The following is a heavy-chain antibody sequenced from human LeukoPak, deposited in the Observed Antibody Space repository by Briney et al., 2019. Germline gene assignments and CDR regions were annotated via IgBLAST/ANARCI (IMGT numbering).Heavy chain of an antibody. D-gene: IGHD1-1*01. CDR1: GFTFSSYE. V-gene: IGHV3-48*03. CDR3: AGGPTTGNLDY. CDR2: ISSSGTTI. Sequence: GGSLRLSCAASGFTFSSYEMNWVRQAPGKGLEWVSYISSSGTTIYHADSVKGRFTISRDNAKNSLYLQMNSLRAENAGLYYCAGGPTTGNLDYWGQGSLVTVSS. J-gene: IGHJ4*02.